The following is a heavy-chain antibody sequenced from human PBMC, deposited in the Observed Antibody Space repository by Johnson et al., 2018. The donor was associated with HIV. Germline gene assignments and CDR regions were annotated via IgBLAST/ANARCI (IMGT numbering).Heavy chain of an antibody. J-gene: IGHJ3*01. CDR3: ARQHSYDSSGQGGGLDV. CDR1: GFTFSNYA. V-gene: IGHV3-48*04. CDR2: ISSSGSTI. D-gene: IGHD3-22*01. Sequence: MQLVESGGGLVQPGRSLRLSCAASGFTFSNYAMHWVRQAPGKGLEWVSYISSSGSTIYYADSVKGRFTISRDNAKNSLYLQMNSLRAEDTALYYCARQHSYDSSGQGGGLDVWGQGTMVTVSS.